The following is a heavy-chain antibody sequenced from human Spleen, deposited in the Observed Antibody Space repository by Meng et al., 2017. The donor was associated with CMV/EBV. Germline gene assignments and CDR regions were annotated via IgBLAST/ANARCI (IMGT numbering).Heavy chain of an antibody. D-gene: IGHD6-19*01. CDR1: GFTFHTSG. Sequence: GESLKISCSASGFTFHTSGIHWVRQAPGRGLEWVAFIQHDGINKYYGESVKGRFTVSRDNSKNTVYLQMNSLRAEDTAVYYCARATYSSGPNDYWGQGTLVTVSS. V-gene: IGHV3-30*02. CDR3: ARATYSSGPNDY. J-gene: IGHJ4*02. CDR2: IQHDGINK.